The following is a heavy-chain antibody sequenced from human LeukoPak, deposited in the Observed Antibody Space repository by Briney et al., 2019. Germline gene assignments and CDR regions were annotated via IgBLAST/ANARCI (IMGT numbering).Heavy chain of an antibody. CDR1: GFIFGNAW. Sequence: GGSLRLSCAASGFIFGNAWMNWVRQAPGKGLEWVGHIKSKIDGGTTEYAAPVKGRFTISRDDSKNTLCLQINSLKTEDTAVYYCTKERYWRDGYNTGYYYGMDVWGQGTTVTVS. CDR2: IKSKIDGGTT. V-gene: IGHV3-15*07. D-gene: IGHD5-24*01. CDR3: TKERYWRDGYNTGYYYGMDV. J-gene: IGHJ6*02.